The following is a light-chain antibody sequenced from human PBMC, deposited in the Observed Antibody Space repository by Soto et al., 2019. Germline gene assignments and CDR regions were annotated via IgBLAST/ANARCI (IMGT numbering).Light chain of an antibody. CDR3: QHYDNSPPSVT. V-gene: IGKV3-20*01. CDR2: GAS. Sequence: EIVLTQSPGTLSLSPGERATLPCGASQSVSSGYLAWYQQKPGQAPRLLIYGASRRATGIPDRFSGSGSGTDFILTISRLEPEDFAVYYCQHYDNSPPSVTFGPGTKVDIK. J-gene: IGKJ3*01. CDR1: QSVSSGY.